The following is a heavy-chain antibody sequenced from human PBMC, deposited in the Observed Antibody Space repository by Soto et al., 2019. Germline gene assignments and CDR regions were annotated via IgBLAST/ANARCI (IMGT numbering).Heavy chain of an antibody. Sequence: GGSLRLSCAASGFTFSSYAMSWVRQAPGKGLEWVSAISGSGGSTYYADSVKGRFTISRDNSKNTLYLQMNSLRAEDTAVYYCATSGWQVTTVTIFDYWGQGTLVTVSS. V-gene: IGHV3-23*01. J-gene: IGHJ4*02. CDR1: GFTFSSYA. D-gene: IGHD4-17*01. CDR2: ISGSGGST. CDR3: ATSGWQVTTVTIFDY.